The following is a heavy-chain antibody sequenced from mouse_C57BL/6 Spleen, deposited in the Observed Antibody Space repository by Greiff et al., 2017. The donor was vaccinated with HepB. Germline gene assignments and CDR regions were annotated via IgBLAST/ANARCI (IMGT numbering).Heavy chain of an antibody. Sequence: EVQLQESGGGLVQPKGSLKLSCAASGFTFNTYAMHWVRQAPGKGLEWVARIRSKSSNYATYYADSVKDRFTISRDDSQSMLYLQMNNLKTEDTAMYYCVREGVYYYGSSHWYFDVWGTGTTVTVSS. CDR1: GFTFNTYA. CDR2: IRSKSSNYAT. J-gene: IGHJ1*03. CDR3: VREGVYYYGSSHWYFDV. D-gene: IGHD1-1*01. V-gene: IGHV10-3*01.